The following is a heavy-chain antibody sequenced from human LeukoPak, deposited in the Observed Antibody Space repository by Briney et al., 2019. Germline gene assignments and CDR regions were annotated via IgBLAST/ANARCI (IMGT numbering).Heavy chain of an antibody. D-gene: IGHD1-26*01. CDR1: EYTFTGYY. CDR2: INPNNGGT. CDR3: ARGYALYSGRYIDFDY. J-gene: IGHJ4*02. V-gene: IGHV1-2*02. Sequence: ASVKVSCKASEYTFTGYYMNWVRQAPGQGLEWMGWINPNNGGTNYAQKFQGRVTMTRDTSISTAYMELSRLRSDDTAVYYCARGYALYSGRYIDFDYWGQGTLVTVSS.